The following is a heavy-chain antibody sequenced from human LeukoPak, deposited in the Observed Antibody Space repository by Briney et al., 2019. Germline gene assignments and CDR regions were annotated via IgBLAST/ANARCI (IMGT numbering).Heavy chain of an antibody. CDR1: GVIFSYYS. Sequence: GGSLRLSCAASGVIFSYYSMNWVRQAPGKGLEWVSSINSNSHYMSYADSVKGRFTISRDNAKNSLYLQMTSLRAEDTAAYYCARSEFEAFDMWGQGTMVTVSS. D-gene: IGHD3-10*01. CDR2: INSNSHYM. CDR3: ARSEFEAFDM. V-gene: IGHV3-21*01. J-gene: IGHJ3*02.